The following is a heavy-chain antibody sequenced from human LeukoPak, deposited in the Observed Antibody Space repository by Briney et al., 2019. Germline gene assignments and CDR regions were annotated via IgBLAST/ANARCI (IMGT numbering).Heavy chain of an antibody. Sequence: GGSLRLSCAASGFTFSSYAMSWVRQAPGKGLEWVSAISGSGGSTYYADSVKGRFTISRDNSKNTLYLQMNSLRAEDTAVYYCAKWFRGVVVPYYDYWGQGTLVTVSS. D-gene: IGHD3-16*02. CDR2: ISGSGGST. CDR3: AKWFRGVVVPYYDY. V-gene: IGHV3-23*01. CDR1: GFTFSSYA. J-gene: IGHJ4*02.